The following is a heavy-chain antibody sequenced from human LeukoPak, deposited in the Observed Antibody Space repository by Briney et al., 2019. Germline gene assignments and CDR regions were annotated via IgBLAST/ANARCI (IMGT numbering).Heavy chain of an antibody. J-gene: IGHJ5*02. V-gene: IGHV3-7*01. CDR1: GFTFSSYW. Sequence: GGSLRLSCAASGFTFSSYWMSWVRQAPGKGLEWVANIKQDGSEKYYVDSVKGRFTISRDNAKNSLYLQMNSLRAEDTAVYYCARAFWFGDGWFDPWGQGTLVTVSS. CDR3: ARAFWFGDGWFDP. CDR2: IKQDGSEK. D-gene: IGHD3-10*01.